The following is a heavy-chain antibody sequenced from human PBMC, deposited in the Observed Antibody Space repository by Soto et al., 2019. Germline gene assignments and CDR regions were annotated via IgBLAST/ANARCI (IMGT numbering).Heavy chain of an antibody. D-gene: IGHD1-26*01. CDR3: SRDGAGMGATADY. CDR2: IIPMFGTT. J-gene: IGHJ4*02. V-gene: IGHV1-69*12. CDR1: GGTFSSYT. Sequence: QVQLVQSGAEVKKPGSSVKVSCKASGGTFSSYTLNWVRQAPGPGLEWMGGIIPMFGTTDYAEKFQGRVKITADESTSTAYMELTGLRSEDTAVYYCSRDGAGMGATADYWGQGTLVTVSS.